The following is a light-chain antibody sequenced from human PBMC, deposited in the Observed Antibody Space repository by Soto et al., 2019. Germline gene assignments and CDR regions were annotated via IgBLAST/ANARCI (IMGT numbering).Light chain of an antibody. J-gene: IGKJ4*01. V-gene: IGKV3-20*01. CDR2: DAS. CDR3: QQCSSYPLT. CDR1: QTVRNNY. Sequence: EFVLTQSPGTLSLSPGERATLSCRASQTVRNNYLAWYQQKPGQAPRLLIYDASSRPTGIPDRFSGGGSGTDFTLTIGRLEPEDFAVYYCQQCSSYPLTFDGGTKVEIK.